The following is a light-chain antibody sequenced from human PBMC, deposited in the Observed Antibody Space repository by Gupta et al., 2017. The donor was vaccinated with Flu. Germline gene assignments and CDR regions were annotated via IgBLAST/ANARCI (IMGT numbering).Light chain of an antibody. J-gene: IGLJ3*02. CDR3: DSRDSSGKHLL. V-gene: IGLV3-19*01. CDR2: GKN. CDR1: SLRKYY. Sequence: SSELTQDPAVSVALGQTVRITCQGDSLRKYYVSWYQQKPGEDPMVVMYGKNKRPSGIPERFSGSTSGDTVSLIITGAQAEDEADYYCDSRDSSGKHLLFGGGTKVTVL.